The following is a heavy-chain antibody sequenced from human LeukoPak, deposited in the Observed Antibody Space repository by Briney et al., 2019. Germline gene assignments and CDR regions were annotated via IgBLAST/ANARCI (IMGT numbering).Heavy chain of an antibody. V-gene: IGHV3-74*01. CDR1: GFTFSSYW. J-gene: IGHJ4*02. Sequence: GGSLRLSCAASGFTFSSYWMHWVRQASGKGLVWVSRINSDGSSTSYADSVKGRFTISRDNAKNTLYLQMNSLRAEDTAVYYCARAADSSGYYDYWGQGTLVTVSS. CDR3: ARAADSSGYYDY. D-gene: IGHD3-22*01. CDR2: INSDGSST.